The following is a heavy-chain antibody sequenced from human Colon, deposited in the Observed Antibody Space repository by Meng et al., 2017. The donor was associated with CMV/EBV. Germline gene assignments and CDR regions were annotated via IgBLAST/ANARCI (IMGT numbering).Heavy chain of an antibody. Sequence: GGPLRLSCAASGFTFTDYSINWVRQAPGKGLEWVSSISSRSTYISYGDSVKGRFTVSRDDAKNSLYLQMDSLRAEDTAVYYCARAPGNYLSPYYFDFWGQGTLVTVSS. J-gene: IGHJ4*02. V-gene: IGHV3-21*01. CDR2: ISSRSTYI. CDR1: GFTFTDYS. CDR3: ARAPGNYLSPYYFDF. D-gene: IGHD1-14*01.